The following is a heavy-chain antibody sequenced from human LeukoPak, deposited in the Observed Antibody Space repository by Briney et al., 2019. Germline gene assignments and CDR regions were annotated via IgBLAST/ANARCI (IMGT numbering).Heavy chain of an antibody. CDR3: ARSGGSYIYFDY. J-gene: IGHJ4*02. CDR2: MNPNSGNT. CDR1: GYTFTSYD. D-gene: IGHD1-26*01. V-gene: IGHV1-8*01. Sequence: ASVNVSCKASGYTFTSYDINWGRQATGQGREWMGWMNPNSGNTGYAQKFQGRVTMTRNTSISTAYMELSSLRSEDTAVYYCARSGGSYIYFDYWGQGTLVTVSS.